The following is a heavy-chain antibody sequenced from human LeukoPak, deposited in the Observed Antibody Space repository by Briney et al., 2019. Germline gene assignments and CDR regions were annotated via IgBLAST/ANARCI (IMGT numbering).Heavy chain of an antibody. CDR3: ARLSDDYGDYGVDY. D-gene: IGHD4-17*01. CDR2: IYYSGST. V-gene: IGHV4-59*08. Sequence: SETLSLTCTVSGGSISSYYWSWIRQPPGKGLEWIGYIYYSGSTNYNPSLKSRVTISVDTSKNQFSLKLSSVTAADTAVYYCARLSDDYGDYGVDYWGQGTLVTVSS. CDR1: GGSISSYY. J-gene: IGHJ4*02.